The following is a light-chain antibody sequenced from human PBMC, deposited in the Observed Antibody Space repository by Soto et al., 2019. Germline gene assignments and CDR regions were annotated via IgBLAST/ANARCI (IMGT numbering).Light chain of an antibody. Sequence: QSVLTQPASVSGSPGQSSTISYTGTSSDVGGYNYVSWYQQHPGKAPKLMIYEVSNRPSGVSNRFSGSKSGHTASLTISGLQSEDEADYFCTSYTSSTTLDVFGTGTKVTVL. CDR2: EVS. CDR1: SSDVGGYNY. J-gene: IGLJ1*01. CDR3: TSYTSSTTLDV. V-gene: IGLV2-14*01.